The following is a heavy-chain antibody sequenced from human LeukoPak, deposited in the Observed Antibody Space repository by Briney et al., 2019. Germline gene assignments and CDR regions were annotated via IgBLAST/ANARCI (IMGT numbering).Heavy chain of an antibody. D-gene: IGHD6-13*01. V-gene: IGHV5-51*01. CDR3: ARAGSSWFPFDY. Sequence: GESLKISCKGFGFSITSYWIGWVRQMPGQGLEWMGIIYPGDSETRYSPSFQGQVTISVDKSISTAYLQWNSLKGSDTATYSCARAGSSWFPFDYWGQGTLVTVSS. CDR2: IYPGDSET. CDR1: GFSITSYW. J-gene: IGHJ4*02.